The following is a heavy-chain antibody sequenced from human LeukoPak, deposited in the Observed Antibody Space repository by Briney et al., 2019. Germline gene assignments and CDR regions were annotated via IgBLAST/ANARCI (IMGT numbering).Heavy chain of an antibody. V-gene: IGHV3-48*02. J-gene: IGHJ4*02. CDR1: GFTFSNAY. CDR3: VRGEATAVVPGCDY. D-gene: IGHD5-18*01. Sequence: QLWGALRLSFAASGFTFSNAYMNLGRQAPGKGLEWGSYISSGGSTIYYADSVKGRFTISRDNAKNALYLQMNSLRDEDTAVYYCVRGEATAVVPGCDYWGQGMLVTVSS. CDR2: ISSGGSTI.